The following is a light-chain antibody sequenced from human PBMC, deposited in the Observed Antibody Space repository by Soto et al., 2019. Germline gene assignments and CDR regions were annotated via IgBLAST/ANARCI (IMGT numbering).Light chain of an antibody. CDR1: TSDVGGYNY. V-gene: IGLV2-11*01. Sequence: QSALTQPRSVSGSPGQSVTISCTGTTSDVGGYNYVSWYQQHPGKAPKLMIYDVTKRPSGVPDRFSGYKSCNTASLTISGLQAEDEADYYCCSYAGSYFWVFGGGTQLTVL. CDR2: DVT. CDR3: CSYAGSYFWV. J-gene: IGLJ3*02.